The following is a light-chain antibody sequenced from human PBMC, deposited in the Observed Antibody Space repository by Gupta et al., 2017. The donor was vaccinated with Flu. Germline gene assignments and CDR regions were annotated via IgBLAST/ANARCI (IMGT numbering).Light chain of an antibody. CDR3: QQYGTSPKT. CDR1: QSVNSIY. J-gene: IGKJ1*01. Sequence: DIVLTQSPGTLSLSPGERATLSCRASQSVNSIYLAWYQQRPGQAPRLLISGASNRATGIPDRFSGSGSGTDFTLTISRLEPEDFAVYYCQQYGTSPKTFGQGTKVEI. V-gene: IGKV3-20*01. CDR2: GAS.